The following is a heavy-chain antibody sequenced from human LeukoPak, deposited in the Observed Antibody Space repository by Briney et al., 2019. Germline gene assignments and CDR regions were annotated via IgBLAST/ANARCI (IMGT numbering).Heavy chain of an antibody. CDR3: ARDRRSGYDSTPWFDP. V-gene: IGHV4-59*08. CDR2: IYYSGST. CDR1: GGSISSYY. D-gene: IGHD5-12*01. J-gene: IGHJ5*02. Sequence: TSETLSLTCTVSGGSISSYYWSWIRQPPGKGLEWIGYIYYSGSTNYNPSLKSRVTISVDTSKNQFSLKLSSVTAADTAVYYCARDRRSGYDSTPWFDPWGQGTLVTVSS.